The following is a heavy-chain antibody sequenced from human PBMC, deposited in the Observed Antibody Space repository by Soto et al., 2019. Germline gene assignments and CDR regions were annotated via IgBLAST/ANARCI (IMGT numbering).Heavy chain of an antibody. CDR3: TLTSPSSGSRGNWFGP. CDR1: GYTFTSYG. J-gene: IGHJ5*02. D-gene: IGHD3-22*01. Sequence: GASVKVSCKASGYTFTSYGISWVRQAPGQGLEWMGWISAYNGNTNYAQKLQGRVTMTTDTSTSTSYKELRSLRSADTAVYYCTLTSPSSGSRGNWFGPWRRGPLVTSCS. CDR2: ISAYNGNT. V-gene: IGHV1-18*04.